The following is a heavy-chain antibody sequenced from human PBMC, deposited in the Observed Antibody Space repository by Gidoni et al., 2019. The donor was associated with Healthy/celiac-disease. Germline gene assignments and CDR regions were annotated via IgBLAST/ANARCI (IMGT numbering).Heavy chain of an antibody. Sequence: QVQLVESGGGVVQPGRSLRLSCAASGFTFSSYGMHWVRQAPGKGLEWVAVISYDGSNKYYADSVKGRFTISRDNSKNTLYLQRNSLRAEDTAVYYCWIYYYDSSGYYSADAFDIWGQGTMVTVSS. CDR1: GFTFSSYG. J-gene: IGHJ3*02. CDR3: WIYYYDSSGYYSADAFDI. V-gene: IGHV3-30*03. CDR2: ISYDGSNK. D-gene: IGHD3-22*01.